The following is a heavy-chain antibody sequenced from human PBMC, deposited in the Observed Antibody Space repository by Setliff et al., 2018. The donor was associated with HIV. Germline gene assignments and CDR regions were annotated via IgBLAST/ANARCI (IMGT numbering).Heavy chain of an antibody. Sequence: SETLSLTCALSGYSISNGYYWGWIRQPSGKGLEWIGSIYHSGSTYYNPSLKSRVTISVDTSKNQFSLKLSSATAADTAVYYCARRLQFLEFLHGVGGLDVWGQGTTVTV. CDR2: IYHSGST. CDR3: ARRLQFLEFLHGVGGLDV. V-gene: IGHV4-38-2*01. J-gene: IGHJ6*02. D-gene: IGHD3-3*01. CDR1: GYSISNGYY.